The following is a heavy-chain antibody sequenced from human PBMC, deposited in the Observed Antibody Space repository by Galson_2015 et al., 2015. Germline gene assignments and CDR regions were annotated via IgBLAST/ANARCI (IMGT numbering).Heavy chain of an antibody. Sequence: TLSLTCTVSGGSISSGGYYWSWIRQHPGKGLEWIGYIYYSGSTHYNPSLKSRVTISVDTSKNQFSLKLSSVTAADTAVYYCARDSTVTTSNWFDPWGQGTLVTVSS. D-gene: IGHD4-11*01. J-gene: IGHJ5*02. CDR3: ARDSTVTTSNWFDP. V-gene: IGHV4-31*03. CDR2: IYYSGST. CDR1: GGSISSGGYY.